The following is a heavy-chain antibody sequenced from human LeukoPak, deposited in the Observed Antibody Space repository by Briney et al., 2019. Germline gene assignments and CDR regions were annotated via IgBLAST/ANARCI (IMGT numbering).Heavy chain of an antibody. CDR3: AKDRYYDILTGYLNWFDP. D-gene: IGHD3-9*01. J-gene: IGHJ5*02. CDR1: GFTFSSYA. CDR2: ISGSGGST. Sequence: GGSLRLSCAASGFTFSSYAMSWVRQAPGKGLEWVSAISGSGGSTYYADSVKGRFTISRDNSKNTLYLQMNSLRDEDTAVYYCAKDRYYDILTGYLNWFDPWGQGTLVTVSS. V-gene: IGHV3-23*01.